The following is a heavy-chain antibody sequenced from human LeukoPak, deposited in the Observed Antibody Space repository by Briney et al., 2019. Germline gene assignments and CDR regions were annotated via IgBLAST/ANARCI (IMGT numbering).Heavy chain of an antibody. CDR3: ARGTHYDSSGYYYYGMDV. D-gene: IGHD3-22*01. J-gene: IGHJ6*02. CDR2: INHSGST. CDR1: GGSFSGYY. V-gene: IGHV4-34*01. Sequence: ASETLSLTCAVYGGSFSGYYWSWIRQPPGKGLEWIGEINHSGSTNYNPSLKSRVTISVDTSKNQFSLKLSSVTAADTAVYYCARGTHYDSSGYYYYGMDVWGQGTTVTVSS.